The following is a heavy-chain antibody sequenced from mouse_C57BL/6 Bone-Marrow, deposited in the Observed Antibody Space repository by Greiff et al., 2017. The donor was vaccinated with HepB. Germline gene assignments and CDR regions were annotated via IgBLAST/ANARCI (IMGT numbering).Heavy chain of an antibody. CDR3: ARNRDYYGSSIPIA. J-gene: IGHJ3*01. CDR2: IWSGGST. Sequence: VKVVESGPGLVQPSQSLSITCTVSGFSLTSYGVHWVRQSPGKGLEWLGVIWSGGSTDYNAAFISRLSISKDNSKSQVFFKMNSLQADDTAIYYCARNRDYYGSSIPIAWGQGTLVTVSA. CDR1: GFSLTSYG. V-gene: IGHV2-2*01. D-gene: IGHD1-1*01.